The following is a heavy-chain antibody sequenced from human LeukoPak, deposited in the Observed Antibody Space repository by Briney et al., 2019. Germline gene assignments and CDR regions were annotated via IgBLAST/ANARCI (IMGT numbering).Heavy chain of an antibody. D-gene: IGHD1-26*01. V-gene: IGHV3-33*06. CDR1: GFTFSSHG. J-gene: IGHJ3*02. CDR2: IWYDGSKK. Sequence: PGRSLRLSCEASGFTFSSHGMHWVRQAPGEGLEWVAVIWYDGSKKYYSDSVKGRFTISRDNSENTLYLQMNSLRAEDTAVYYCAKERAGMGADAFDIWGQGTMVTVSS. CDR3: AKERAGMGADAFDI.